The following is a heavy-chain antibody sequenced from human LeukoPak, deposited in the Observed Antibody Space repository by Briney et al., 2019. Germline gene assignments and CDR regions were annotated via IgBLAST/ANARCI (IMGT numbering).Heavy chain of an antibody. Sequence: GGSLRLSCAASGFTFSSYAMNWVRQAPGKGLEWVSAISGSGGSTYYADSVKGRFTISRDNSKNTLCLQMNSLRAEDTAVYYCVYYDSSGYYHVFDYWGQGTLVTVSS. CDR3: VYYDSSGYYHVFDY. J-gene: IGHJ4*02. CDR2: ISGSGGST. V-gene: IGHV3-23*01. CDR1: GFTFSSYA. D-gene: IGHD3-22*01.